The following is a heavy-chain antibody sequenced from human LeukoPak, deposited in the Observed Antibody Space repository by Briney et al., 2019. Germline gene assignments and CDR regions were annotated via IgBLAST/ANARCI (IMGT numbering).Heavy chain of an antibody. J-gene: IGHJ5*02. Sequence: SETLSLTCTVSGGSISSSSYYWGWIRQHPGKGLEWIGSIYYSGSTYYNPSLKSRVTISVDTSKNQFSLKLSSVTAADTAVYYCARGIQLWLNWFDPWGQGTLVTVSS. CDR2: IYYSGST. CDR3: ARGIQLWLNWFDP. D-gene: IGHD5-18*01. V-gene: IGHV4-39*01. CDR1: GGSISSSSYY.